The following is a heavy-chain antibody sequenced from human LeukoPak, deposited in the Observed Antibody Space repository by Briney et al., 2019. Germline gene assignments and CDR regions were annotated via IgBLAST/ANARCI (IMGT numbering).Heavy chain of an antibody. J-gene: IGHJ6*04. V-gene: IGHV3-11*06. CDR3: ARDALWFGETTYYYGMDV. CDR2: ISSSSSYT. Sequence: PGGSLRLSCAASGFTFSDYYMSWIRQAPGKGLEWASYISSSSSYTNYADSVKGRFTISRDNAKNSLYLQMNSLRAEDTAVYYCARDALWFGETTYYYGMDVWGKGPRPPSPQ. D-gene: IGHD3-10*01. CDR1: GFTFSDYY.